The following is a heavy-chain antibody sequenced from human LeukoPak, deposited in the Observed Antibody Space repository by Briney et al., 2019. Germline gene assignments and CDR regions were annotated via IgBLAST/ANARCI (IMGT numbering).Heavy chain of an antibody. V-gene: IGHV3-21*01. CDR3: ARAPPRHSSNWTGPFDY. D-gene: IGHD6-13*01. CDR1: GFTFSSYS. CDR2: ISSSSSYI. J-gene: IGHJ4*02. Sequence: GGSLRLSCAASGFTFSSYSMNWVRQAPGKGLEWVSSISSSSSYIYYADSVKGRFTISRDNAKNSLYLQMNSLRAEDTAVYYCARAPPRHSSNWTGPFDYWGQGTLVTVSS.